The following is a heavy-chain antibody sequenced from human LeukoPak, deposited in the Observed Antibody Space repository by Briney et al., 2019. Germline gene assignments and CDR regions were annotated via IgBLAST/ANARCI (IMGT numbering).Heavy chain of an antibody. CDR3: ARKTYSAFDP. V-gene: IGHV4-34*01. CDR2: INHSGST. D-gene: IGHD1-26*01. CDR1: GGSFSGYY. Sequence: SETLSLTCAVYGGSFSGYYWSWIRQPPGKGLEWIGEINHSGSTHYNPSLKSRVTISVDTSKNQFSLKLSSVTAADTAVYYCARKTYSAFDPWGQGTLVTVSS. J-gene: IGHJ5*02.